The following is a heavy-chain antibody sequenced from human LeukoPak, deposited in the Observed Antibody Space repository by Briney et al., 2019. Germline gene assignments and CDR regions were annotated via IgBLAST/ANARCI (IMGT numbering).Heavy chain of an antibody. J-gene: IGHJ4*02. CDR2: TYYRSRWYN. CDR1: GDSVSSNSAA. CDR3: ARFDYRAPDH. Sequence: SQTLSLTCAISGDSVSSNSAAWNWIRQSPSRGLEWLGRTYYRSRWYNEYTVSVKSRISINPDTSKNHFSLQLNSVTPEDTAVYYCARFDYRAPDHWGQGTLVTVSS. V-gene: IGHV6-1*01. D-gene: IGHD5-12*01.